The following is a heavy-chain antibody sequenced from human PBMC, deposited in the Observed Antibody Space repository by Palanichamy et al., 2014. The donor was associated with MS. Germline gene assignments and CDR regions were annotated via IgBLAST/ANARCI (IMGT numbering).Heavy chain of an antibody. J-gene: IGHJ3*01. CDR2: IYYIGTT. CDR3: AKNDSSGAFNL. V-gene: IGHV4-61*01. D-gene: IGHD3-10*01. CDR1: GGSLNSFHWGTFY. Sequence: QVQLQESGPGQVKPSETLSLTCSVSGGSLNSFHWGTFYWSWIRQAPGKGLEWIGNIYYIGTTTYNPSLKSRATISVDTSRNQFSLSLYSVTAADTAIYYCAKNDSSGAFNLWSPGTMVTVSS.